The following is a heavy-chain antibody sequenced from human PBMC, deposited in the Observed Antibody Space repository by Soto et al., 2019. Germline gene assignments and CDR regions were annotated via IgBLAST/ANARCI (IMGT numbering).Heavy chain of an antibody. V-gene: IGHV1-58*01. CDR1: GFTFTSSA. D-gene: IGHD3-22*01. Sequence: SVKVSCKASGFTFTSSAVQWVRQARGQRLEWIGWIVVGSGNTNYAQKFQERVTITRDMSTSTAYMELSSLRSEDTAVYYCAADVAYYDSSGYSFDYWGQGTLVTVSS. CDR3: AADVAYYDSSGYSFDY. CDR2: IVVGSGNT. J-gene: IGHJ4*02.